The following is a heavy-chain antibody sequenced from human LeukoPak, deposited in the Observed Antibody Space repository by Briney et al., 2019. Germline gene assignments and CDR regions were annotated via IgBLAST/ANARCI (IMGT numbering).Heavy chain of an antibody. D-gene: IGHD1-1*01. CDR3: ARTTYRGYYFDY. CDR2: MYYSGST. CDR1: GGSISSYY. Sequence: SETLSLTCTVSGGSISSYYWSWIRQPPGKGLEWIGYMYYSGSTKYNPSLKSRVTISVDTSKNQLSLKLSSVTAADTAVYYCARTTYRGYYFDYWGQGTLVTVSS. J-gene: IGHJ4*02. V-gene: IGHV4-59*01.